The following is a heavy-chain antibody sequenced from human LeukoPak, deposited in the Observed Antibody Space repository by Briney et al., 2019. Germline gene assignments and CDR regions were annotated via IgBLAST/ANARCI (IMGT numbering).Heavy chain of an antibody. CDR1: GFTFSSYG. Sequence: GGSLRLPCAASGFTFSSYGMHWVRQAPGKGLKWVAFIRYDGSNKYYADSVKGRFTISRDNSKNTLYLQMNSLRAEDTAVYYCAKVGQQQLVGIDYWGQGTLVTVSS. D-gene: IGHD6-13*01. J-gene: IGHJ4*02. CDR3: AKVGQQQLVGIDY. V-gene: IGHV3-30*02. CDR2: IRYDGSNK.